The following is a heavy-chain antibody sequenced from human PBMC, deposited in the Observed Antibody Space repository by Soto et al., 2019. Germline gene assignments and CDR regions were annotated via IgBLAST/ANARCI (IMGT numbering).Heavy chain of an antibody. D-gene: IGHD6-13*01. CDR1: GYTFTGYY. Sequence: ASVKVSCKASGYTFTGYYMHWVRQAPGQGLEWMGWINPNSGGTNYAQKFQGWVTMTRDTSISTAYMELSRLGSDDTAVYYCARGGTLGYSSSWGLAFDIWGQGTMVTVSS. CDR3: ARGGTLGYSSSWGLAFDI. V-gene: IGHV1-2*04. CDR2: INPNSGGT. J-gene: IGHJ3*02.